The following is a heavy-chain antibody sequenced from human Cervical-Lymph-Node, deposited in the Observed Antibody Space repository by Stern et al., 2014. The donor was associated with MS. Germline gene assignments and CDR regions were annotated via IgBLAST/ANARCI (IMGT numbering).Heavy chain of an antibody. Sequence: VQLVQSGAELRKPGESLRISCKGSGFSFTSYWIGWVRQTPGKGLEWMVIIYPGDSDTRYSPSFQGQVTISADKSISTAYLQWISLKASDTAMYYCASLTRGTDYWGQGTLVTVSS. V-gene: IGHV5-51*01. CDR2: IYPGDSDT. J-gene: IGHJ4*02. CDR3: ASLTRGTDY. D-gene: IGHD3-10*01. CDR1: GFSFTSYW.